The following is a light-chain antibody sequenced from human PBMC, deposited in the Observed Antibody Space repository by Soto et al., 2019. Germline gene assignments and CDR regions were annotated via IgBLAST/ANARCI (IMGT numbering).Light chain of an antibody. CDR1: QSVSSSS. J-gene: IGKJ1*01. V-gene: IGKV3-20*01. CDR3: QQYLTSPKT. Sequence: EIVLTQSPATLSLSPGERATLSCRASQSVSSSSLAWYQHKRGQAPRLLIHGASSRATGIPDRFSGSGSGTDFTLTISRLEPEDVAVYYCQQYLTSPKTFGQGTKVDIK. CDR2: GAS.